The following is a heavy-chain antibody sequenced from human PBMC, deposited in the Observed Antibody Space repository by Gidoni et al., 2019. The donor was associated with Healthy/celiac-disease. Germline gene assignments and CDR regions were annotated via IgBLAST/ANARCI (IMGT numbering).Heavy chain of an antibody. CDR3: ARYGYDYVWGPGAFDI. D-gene: IGHD3-16*01. Sequence: QVQLVESGGGVVQPGRSLRLSCAASGFTFSSYAMHWVRQAPGKGLEWVAVISYDGSNKYYADSVKGRFTISRDNSKNTLYLQMNSLRAEDTAVYYCARYGYDYVWGPGAFDIWGQGTMVTVSS. J-gene: IGHJ3*02. CDR2: ISYDGSNK. CDR1: GFTFSSYA. V-gene: IGHV3-30-3*01.